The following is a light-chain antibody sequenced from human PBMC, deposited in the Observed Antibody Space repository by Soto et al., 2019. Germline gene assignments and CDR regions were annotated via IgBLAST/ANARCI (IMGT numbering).Light chain of an antibody. V-gene: IGLV3-21*04. J-gene: IGLJ2*01. CDR1: NIGSKS. CDR3: QVWDSSGDHPGVV. CDR2: YDS. Sequence: SSELTQPPSVSVAPGKTARITCGGNNIGSKSVHWYQQKPGQAPVLVIYYDSDRPSGIPERFSGSNSGNTATLTISRVEAGDEADYYCQVWDSSGDHPGVVFGGGTKLTVL.